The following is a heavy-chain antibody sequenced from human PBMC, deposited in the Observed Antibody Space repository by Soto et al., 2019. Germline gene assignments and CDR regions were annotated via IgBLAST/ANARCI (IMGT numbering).Heavy chain of an antibody. CDR1: GFTFSNYW. J-gene: IGHJ4*02. CDR2: IKQDGTEK. CDR3: ARPWFEQWLVGGYY. V-gene: IGHV3-7*01. Sequence: GGSLRLSCAASGFTFSNYWMNWVRQAPGKGLEWVANIKQDGTEKYYVDSVRGRFTISRDNARNSLYLEMNSLRAEDTAVYYCARPWFEQWLVGGYYWGQGILVTVSS. D-gene: IGHD6-19*01.